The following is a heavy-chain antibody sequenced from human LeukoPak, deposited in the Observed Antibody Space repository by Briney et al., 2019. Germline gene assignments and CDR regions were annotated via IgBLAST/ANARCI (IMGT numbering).Heavy chain of an antibody. CDR2: IYHSGST. D-gene: IGHD2-2*01. CDR3: ATAPIVVVPAAILGWFDP. CDR1: GYSISSGYY. J-gene: IGHJ5*02. V-gene: IGHV4-38-2*01. Sequence: PSETLSLTCAVSGYSISSGYYWGWIRQPPGKGLEWIGSIYHSGSTYYNPSLKSRVTISVDTSKNQFSLKLSPVTPADTAVYYCATAPIVVVPAAILGWFDPWGQGTLVTVSS.